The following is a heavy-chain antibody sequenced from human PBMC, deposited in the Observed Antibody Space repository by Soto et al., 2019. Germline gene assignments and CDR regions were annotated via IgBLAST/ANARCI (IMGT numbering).Heavy chain of an antibody. D-gene: IGHD2-2*02. CDR3: ARGLLRDIVVVPAAIGGYYFDY. CDR2: IKQDGSEK. V-gene: IGHV3-7*01. J-gene: IGHJ4*02. CDR1: GFTFSSYW. Sequence: GGSLRLSCAASGFTFSSYWMSWVRQAPGKGLEWVANIKQDGSEKYYVDFVKGRFTISRDNAKNSLYLQMNSLRAEDTAVYYCARGLLRDIVVVPAAIGGYYFDYWGQGTLVTVSS.